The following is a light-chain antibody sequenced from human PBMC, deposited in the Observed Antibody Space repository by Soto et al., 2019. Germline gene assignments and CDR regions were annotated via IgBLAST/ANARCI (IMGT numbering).Light chain of an antibody. CDR1: QSVSSSY. Sequence: EIVLTQSPGTLSLTPGERATLSCRASQSVSSSYFAWYQQKPGQAPRLLIYGASSRATGIPDRFSGSGSGTDITLTISRLESEDFAVYYCQQYGSSPGTFGLGTKVEIK. V-gene: IGKV3-20*01. J-gene: IGKJ1*01. CDR3: QQYGSSPGT. CDR2: GAS.